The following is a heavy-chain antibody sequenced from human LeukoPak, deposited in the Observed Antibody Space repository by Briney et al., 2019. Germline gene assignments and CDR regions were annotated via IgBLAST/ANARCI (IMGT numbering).Heavy chain of an antibody. CDR1: GGSFSGYY. V-gene: IGHV4-34*01. CDR2: INHSGST. Sequence: SETLSLTCAVYGGSFSGYYCSWIRQPPGKGLEWIGEINHSGSTNYNPSLKSRVTISLDTSKNQFSLKLSSVTAADTAVYYCARESQSRTYYYYYYYMDVWGKGTTVTVSS. CDR3: ARESQSRTYYYYYYYMDV. J-gene: IGHJ6*03.